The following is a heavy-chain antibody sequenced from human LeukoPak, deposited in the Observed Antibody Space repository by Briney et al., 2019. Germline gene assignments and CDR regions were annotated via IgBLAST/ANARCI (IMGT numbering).Heavy chain of an antibody. D-gene: IGHD5-12*01. CDR1: GGSISSSRHY. CDR3: ATVARAYSGYDDDY. J-gene: IGHJ4*02. V-gene: IGHV4-39*07. Sequence: SETLSLTCTVSGGSISSSRHYWGWIRQPPGKGLEWIGCMYNSESPHYNPSIMSRVTMSIDTSKNRFSLRLSSVTAADTAVYYCATVARAYSGYDDDYWGQGTLVTVSS. CDR2: MYNSESP.